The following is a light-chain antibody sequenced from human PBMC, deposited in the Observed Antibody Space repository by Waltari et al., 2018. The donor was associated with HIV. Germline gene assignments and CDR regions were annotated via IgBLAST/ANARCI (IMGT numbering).Light chain of an antibody. V-gene: IGKV1-39*01. CDR3: QQSYSGLT. CDR1: HPISTY. CDR2: AAC. Sequence: DIQMTQSPSSLSASLGDRIIITCRGSHPISTYVNWYQHKPGRAANLLIYAACSLHSGVPSRFSVSGSGTDFTLTINSRQAEDFATYYCQQSYSGLTFGPGTKVD. J-gene: IGKJ3*01.